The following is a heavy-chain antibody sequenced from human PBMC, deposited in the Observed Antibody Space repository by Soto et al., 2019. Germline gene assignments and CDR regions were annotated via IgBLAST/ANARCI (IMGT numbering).Heavy chain of an antibody. J-gene: IGHJ4*02. CDR2: IYYSGST. CDR3: AREDYGDYGRIDY. V-gene: IGHV4-31*03. D-gene: IGHD4-17*01. Sequence: SDTLSLTCTVSGGSISSGGYYWSWIRQHPGKGLEWIGYIYYSGSTYYNPSLKSRVTISVDTSKNQFSLKLSSVTAADTAVYYCAREDYGDYGRIDYWGQGTLVTVSS. CDR1: GGSISSGGYY.